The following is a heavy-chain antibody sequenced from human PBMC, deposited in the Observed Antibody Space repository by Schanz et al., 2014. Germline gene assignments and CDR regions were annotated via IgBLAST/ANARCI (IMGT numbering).Heavy chain of an antibody. CDR2: LSGSGTST. CDR1: GFTFSSYA. Sequence: VQLVESGGGVVQPGRSLRLSCAASGFTFSSYAMSWVRQAPGKGLEWVSALSGSGTSTYYADSVKGRFTISRDNSKNTLYLQMNSLRAEDTAVYFCAKSQYYGSGSYSDYYGVDVWGQGTTVTVSS. J-gene: IGHJ6*02. V-gene: IGHV3-23*04. CDR3: AKSQYYGSGSYSDYYGVDV. D-gene: IGHD3-10*01.